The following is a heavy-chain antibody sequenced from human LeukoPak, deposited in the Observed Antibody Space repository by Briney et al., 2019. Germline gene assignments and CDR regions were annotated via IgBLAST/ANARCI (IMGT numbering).Heavy chain of an antibody. Sequence: PGGSLRLSCAASGFMFSTYWMSWVRQAPGKGLEWVANIKQDGSERYNVDSVKGRFTISRDNAKNSLYLQMNSLRAEDTAVYYCARGGFHDWGQGTLVTVSS. CDR3: ARGGFHD. V-gene: IGHV3-7*01. CDR2: IKQDGSER. J-gene: IGHJ4*02. D-gene: IGHD3-10*01. CDR1: GFMFSTYW.